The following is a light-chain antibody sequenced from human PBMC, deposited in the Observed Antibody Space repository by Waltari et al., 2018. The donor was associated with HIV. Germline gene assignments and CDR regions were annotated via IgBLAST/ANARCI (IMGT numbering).Light chain of an antibody. Sequence: SVLPQPPYASGPPGPRGTLSCYGSSSNLVHNYLYSYQQLSGTAPKLLIDTNKQRPSGVPDRFSGSKSGTSASLDISGLRSEDEAYYYCRAWDDSLRGHVFGSGTEVTVL. CDR2: TNK. V-gene: IGLV1-47*01. CDR1: SSNLVHNY. CDR3: RAWDDSLRGHV. J-gene: IGLJ1*01.